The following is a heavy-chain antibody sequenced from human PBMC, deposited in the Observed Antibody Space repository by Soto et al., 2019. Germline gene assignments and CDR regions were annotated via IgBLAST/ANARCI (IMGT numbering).Heavy chain of an antibody. CDR1: GFTFSSYD. D-gene: IGHD2-15*01. CDR2: ISYDGSNK. J-gene: IGHJ4*02. V-gene: IGHV3-30*03. CDR3: ATKIVAATSDY. Sequence: HVQLVESGGAVVQPGRSLRLSCAASGFTFSSYDMHWVRQAPGKGLEWVAVISYDGSNKYYADSVKGRFTISRDNSKNTLYMQMTSLRTEDTAVYYCATKIVAATSDYWGQGTLVTVSS.